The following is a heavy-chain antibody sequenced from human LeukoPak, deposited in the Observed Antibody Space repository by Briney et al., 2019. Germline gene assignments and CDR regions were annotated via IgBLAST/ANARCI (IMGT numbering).Heavy chain of an antibody. V-gene: IGHV5-51*01. CDR3: ARTMVRGVITSSFDF. Sequence: GESLKISCQGSGYSFTTYWIAWVRQLPGKGLGWMGIIYPSDSDTRYSPSFQGQVIISADKSISTAYLQWSSLKASDTAMYYCARTMVRGVITSSFDFWGQGTLVTVSS. CDR2: IYPSDSDT. J-gene: IGHJ4*02. CDR1: GYSFTTYW. D-gene: IGHD3-10*01.